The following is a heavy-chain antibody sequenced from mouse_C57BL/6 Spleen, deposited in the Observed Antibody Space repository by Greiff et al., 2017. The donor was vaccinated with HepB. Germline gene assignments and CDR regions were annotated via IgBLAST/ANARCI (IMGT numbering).Heavy chain of an antibody. CDR2: IHPNSGST. CDR1: GYTFTSYW. V-gene: IGHV1-64*01. J-gene: IGHJ2*01. Sequence: QVQLQQPGAELVKPGASVKLSCKASGYTFTSYWMHWVKQRPGQGLEWIGMIHPNSGSTNYNEKFKSKATLTVDKSSSTAYMQLSSLTSEDSAVYYCARSEDYDGDFDYWGQGTTLTVSS. CDR3: ARSEDYDGDFDY. D-gene: IGHD2-4*01.